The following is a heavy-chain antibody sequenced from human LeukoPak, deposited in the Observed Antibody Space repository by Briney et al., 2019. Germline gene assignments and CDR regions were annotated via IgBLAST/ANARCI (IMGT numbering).Heavy chain of an antibody. Sequence: ASVKVSCKASGYTFTFCYMHWVRQAPGQGLEWMGIINPSGGSTSYAQKFQGRVTMTRDMSTSTVYMELSSLRSEDTAVYYCARDPNYYDSRGYHTGGYFDYWGQGTLVTVSS. D-gene: IGHD3-22*01. J-gene: IGHJ4*02. CDR1: GYTFTFCY. V-gene: IGHV1-46*01. CDR2: INPSGGST. CDR3: ARDPNYYDSRGYHTGGYFDY.